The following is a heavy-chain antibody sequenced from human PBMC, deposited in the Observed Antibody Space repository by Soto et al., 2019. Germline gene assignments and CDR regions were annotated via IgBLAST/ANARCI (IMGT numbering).Heavy chain of an antibody. CDR2: ISIRGGDE. CDR1: GFTFSRYA. V-gene: IGHV3-30*03. J-gene: IGHJ4*02. Sequence: QVQLVESGGGVVQPGKSLRLSCAASGFTFSRYAMHWARQAPGKGLEWVTVISIRGGDEYYAESVRGRFTISRDDSKNTLYLQMDSLRVEDTAVYYCARGTIVARQHLDYWGQGTLVTVSS. D-gene: IGHD6-6*01. CDR3: ARGTIVARQHLDY.